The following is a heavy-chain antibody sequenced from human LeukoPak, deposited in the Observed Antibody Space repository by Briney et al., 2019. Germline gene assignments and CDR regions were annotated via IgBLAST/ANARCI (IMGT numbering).Heavy chain of an antibody. CDR2: INHSGST. D-gene: IGHD6-13*01. V-gene: IGHV4-34*01. J-gene: IGHJ4*02. Sequence: SETLSLTCAVYGGSFSGYYWSWIRQPPGKGLEWIGEINHSGSTNYNPSLKSRVTISVDTSKNQFSLKLSSVTAADTAVYYCAKDSSTWGNLAGHFDSWGQGTLVTVSS. CDR1: GGSFSGYY. CDR3: AKDSSTWGNLAGHFDS.